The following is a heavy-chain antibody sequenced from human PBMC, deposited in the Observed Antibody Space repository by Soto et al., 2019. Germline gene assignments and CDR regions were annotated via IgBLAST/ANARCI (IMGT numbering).Heavy chain of an antibody. CDR2: ISYDGSNK. J-gene: IGHJ4*02. CDR3: ARGRHCSSTSCYTRSFDWLSTPNDY. CDR1: GFTVSSYA. D-gene: IGHD2-2*02. Sequence: LRLSCAASGFTVSSYAMHWVRQAPGKGLDWVAVISYDGSNKYYSDSVKGRFTISRDNSKNTLYLQMNSLRAEDTAVYYCARGRHCSSTSCYTRSFDWLSTPNDYWGQVTLVTVCS. V-gene: IGHV3-30-3*01.